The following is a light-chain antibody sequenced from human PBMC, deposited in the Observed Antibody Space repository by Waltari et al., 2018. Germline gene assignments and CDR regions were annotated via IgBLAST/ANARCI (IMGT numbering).Light chain of an antibody. Sequence: SYELTQPPSVSVSPGQTAKITCSGDTLPKQYAYWYPQKPGQAPVVVIFQDSQRPSGIPERFSGSSSGTTATLTISGVQAEDEADYHCQSADSTNTYVIFGGGTKLTVL. CDR3: QSADSTNTYVI. CDR1: TLPKQY. CDR2: QDS. J-gene: IGLJ2*01. V-gene: IGLV3-25*03.